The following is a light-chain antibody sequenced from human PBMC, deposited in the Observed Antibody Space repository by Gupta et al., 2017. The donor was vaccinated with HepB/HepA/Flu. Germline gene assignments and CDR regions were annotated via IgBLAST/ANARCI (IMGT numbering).Light chain of an antibody. CDR3: LSADSSGTVV. CDR1: ALPKKY. Sequence: SYELTQPPSVSVSLGQMARITCSGEALPKKYAYWYQQKPGQFHVLVIYKDSERPSGIPGRFSGSSAGTIVTLTISGVQAEDEADYYCLSADSSGTVVFGGGTKLTVL. CDR2: KDS. J-gene: IGLJ2*01. V-gene: IGLV3-16*01.